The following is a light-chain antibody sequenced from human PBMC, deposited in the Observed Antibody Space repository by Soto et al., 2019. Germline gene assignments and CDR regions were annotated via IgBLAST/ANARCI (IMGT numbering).Light chain of an antibody. CDR3: QQYDNIRT. Sequence: DIQMTQSPSSLSASVGERVTITFQASQDISNYLNWYQQKPGKAPKLLTYDASNLEKGVPSRLSGSGSGPNFALPIRRLQPADLATHYFQQYDNIRTFGPVTKVDIK. CDR2: DAS. V-gene: IGKV1-33*01. J-gene: IGKJ3*01. CDR1: QDISNY.